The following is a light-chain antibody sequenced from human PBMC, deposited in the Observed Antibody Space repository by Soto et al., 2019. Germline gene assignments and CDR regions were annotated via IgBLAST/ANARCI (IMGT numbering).Light chain of an antibody. CDR1: SSDVGGYTY. CDR3: SSYTSSSTLYV. CDR2: EVN. V-gene: IGLV2-14*01. J-gene: IGLJ1*01. Sequence: QSALTHPASVSGSPRQSITISCTGASSDVGGYTYVSWYQQHPGKAPKLMIYEVNNRPSGVSHRFSGSKSGNTASLTISGRQAEDEADYYCSSYTSSSTLYVFGTGTKVTVL.